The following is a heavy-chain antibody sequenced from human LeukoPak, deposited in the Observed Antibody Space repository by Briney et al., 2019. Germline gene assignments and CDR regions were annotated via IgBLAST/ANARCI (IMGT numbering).Heavy chain of an antibody. V-gene: IGHV4-30-4*01. CDR1: GGSISSGDYY. Sequence: PSETLSLTCTVSGGSISSGDYYWSWIRQPPGKGLEWIGYIYYSGSTYYNPSLKSRVTTSVDTSKNQFSLKLSSVTAADTAVYYCARIWFGELLYPYYFDYWGQGTLVTVSS. D-gene: IGHD3-10*01. CDR2: IYYSGST. CDR3: ARIWFGELLYPYYFDY. J-gene: IGHJ4*02.